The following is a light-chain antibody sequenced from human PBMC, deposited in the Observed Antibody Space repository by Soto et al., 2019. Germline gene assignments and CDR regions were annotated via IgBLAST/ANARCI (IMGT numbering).Light chain of an antibody. CDR2: DAS. Sequence: EVVLTQSPGTLSVSQGERAILSCRASQSLTTNLAWYQQKPGQAPRLLIHDASTRATGIPARFSGSGSGTEFTLTISSLQSEDFAVYYCQQYDDWPLTFGQVTRLEI. CDR1: QSLTTN. CDR3: QQYDDWPLT. J-gene: IGKJ5*01. V-gene: IGKV3-15*01.